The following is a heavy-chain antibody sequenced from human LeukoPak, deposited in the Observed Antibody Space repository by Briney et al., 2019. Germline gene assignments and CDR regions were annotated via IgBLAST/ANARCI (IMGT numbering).Heavy chain of an antibody. CDR3: ARLKGEVYSSSWYSLDY. J-gene: IGHJ4*02. CDR1: GCRFTNYW. CDR2: IYPTDSDT. V-gene: IGHV5-51*01. Sequence: GGALQISCKGSGCRFTNYWIGWVRRMPGKGLEGMGIIYPTDSDTRYSTSFQGQVTISADKSISTAYLQWNSLKASDTAMYYCARLKGEVYSSSWYSLDYWGQGTLVTVSS. D-gene: IGHD6-13*01.